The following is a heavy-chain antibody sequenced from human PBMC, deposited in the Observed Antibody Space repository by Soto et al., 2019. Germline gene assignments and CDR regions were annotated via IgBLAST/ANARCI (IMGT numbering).Heavy chain of an antibody. CDR3: AHRPSYRSGGSCYSGFDY. D-gene: IGHD2-15*01. Sequence: QITLKESGPPLVKPTQTLTLTCTFSGFSLSTSGVGVGWIRQPPGKALEWLALIYWDDDKRYSPSLKSRLTXXNXXSKHQVVLTMTNMDPVDTATYYCAHRPSYRSGGSCYSGFDYWGQGTLVTVSS. CDR2: IYWDDDK. V-gene: IGHV2-5*02. J-gene: IGHJ4*02. CDR1: GFSLSTSGVG.